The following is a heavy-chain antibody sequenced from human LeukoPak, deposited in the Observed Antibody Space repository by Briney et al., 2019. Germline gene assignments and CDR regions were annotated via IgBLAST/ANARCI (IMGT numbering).Heavy chain of an antibody. CDR1: GFSFRSFE. CDR3: AHVKAQSGSTFDS. J-gene: IGHJ3*02. D-gene: IGHD3-10*01. V-gene: IGHV3-48*03. Sequence: GGSLRLSCAPSGFSFRSFEMNWLRQAPGKGPEWVSYISGSGSTTYYADSVKGRFTISRDNAQNSLFLQMNSLRAEDTALYYCAHVKAQSGSTFDSWGQGTMVTVSS. CDR2: ISGSGSTT.